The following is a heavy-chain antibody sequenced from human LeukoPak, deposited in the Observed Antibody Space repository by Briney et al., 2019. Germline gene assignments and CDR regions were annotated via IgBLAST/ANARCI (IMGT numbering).Heavy chain of an antibody. V-gene: IGHV4-34*01. CDR3: ARRGGKYSSSSINY. CDR1: GGSFSFYY. D-gene: IGHD6-6*01. Sequence: SETLSLTCAVCGGSFSFYYWTWIRQPPGKGLEWIGEINHSGKANYNPSLKSRVAMTVDTSKSQFSLNLTSLTAADTAVYYCARRGGKYSSSSINYWGQGTLVTVSS. J-gene: IGHJ1*01. CDR2: INHSGKA.